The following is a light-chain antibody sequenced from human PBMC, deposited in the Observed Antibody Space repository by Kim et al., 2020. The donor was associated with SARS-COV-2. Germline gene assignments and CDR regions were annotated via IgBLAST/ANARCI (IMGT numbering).Light chain of an antibody. J-gene: IGLJ2*01. CDR3: SSYTSSSTLV. CDR2: DVS. V-gene: IGLV2-14*03. CDR1: SSDVGGYNY. Sequence: QSALTQPASVSGSPGQSITIPCTGTSSDVGGYNYVSWYQQQPGKAPKLMIYDVSNRPSGVSNRFSGSKSGNTASLIVSGLQAEDEADYYCSSYTSSSTLVFGGGTQLTVL.